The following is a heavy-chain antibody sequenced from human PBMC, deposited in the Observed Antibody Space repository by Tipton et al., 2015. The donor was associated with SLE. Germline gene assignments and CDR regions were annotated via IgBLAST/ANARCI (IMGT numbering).Heavy chain of an antibody. V-gene: IGHV4-59*01. Sequence: TLSLTCTVSGGSISGYYWSWIRQPPGKGLEWIGYVDNSGSTNYNPSLKSRLTISVDTSRNQFSLKLNSLTAADTAVYYCARTSLGFNFWTGAPFDPWGQGTPVIVSS. CDR1: GGSISGYY. J-gene: IGHJ5*02. D-gene: IGHD3/OR15-3a*01. CDR3: ARTSLGFNFWTGAPFDP. CDR2: VDNSGST.